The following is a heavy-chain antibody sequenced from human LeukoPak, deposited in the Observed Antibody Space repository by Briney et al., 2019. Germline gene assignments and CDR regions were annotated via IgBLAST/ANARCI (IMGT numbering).Heavy chain of an antibody. CDR1: GGSISSGDNS. V-gene: IGHV4-30-2*01. CDR2: IYHSGTT. CDR3: ARAPGYYGSGSPYFDS. D-gene: IGHD3-10*01. Sequence: SETLSLTCAVSGGSISSGDNSWSWIRQPPGKGLEWIGYIYHSGTTYYKPSLESRVTISVDRSKNQFSLRLSSVTAADTAVYYCARAPGYYGSGSPYFDSWGQGTLVTVSS. J-gene: IGHJ4*02.